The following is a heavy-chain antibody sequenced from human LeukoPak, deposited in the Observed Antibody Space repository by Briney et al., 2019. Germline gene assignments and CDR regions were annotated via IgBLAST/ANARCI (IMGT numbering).Heavy chain of an antibody. CDR1: GFTLSDYY. J-gene: IGHJ4*02. D-gene: IGHD5-24*01. CDR3: TRGGGAVELATTH. CDR2: ISTSSYTI. V-gene: IGHV3-11*04. Sequence: GGSLRLSCAASGFTLSDYYMNWIRQAPGKGLEYISSISTSSYTIYYADSVKGRFTISRDNAKNSLYLQMNSLRVEDTAVYYCTRGGGAVELATTHWGLGTLVTVSS.